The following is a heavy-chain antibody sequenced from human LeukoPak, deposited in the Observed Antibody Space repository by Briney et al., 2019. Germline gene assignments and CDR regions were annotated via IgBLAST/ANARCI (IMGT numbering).Heavy chain of an antibody. J-gene: IGHJ5*02. CDR3: ASQGRLNSAAVGSWQLDP. D-gene: IGHD6-13*01. CDR2: ISSSSSYI. CDR1: GFTFSSYS. V-gene: IGHV3-21*01. Sequence: GGSLRLSCAASGFTFSSYSMNWVRQAPGKGLEWVSSISSSSSYIYYADSVKGRFTISRDNAKNSLYLQMNSLRAEDTAVYYCASQGRLNSAAVGSWQLDPWGQGTLVTVSS.